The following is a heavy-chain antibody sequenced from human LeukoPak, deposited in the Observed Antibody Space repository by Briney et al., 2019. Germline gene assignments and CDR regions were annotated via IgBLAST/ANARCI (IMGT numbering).Heavy chain of an antibody. J-gene: IGHJ6*02. V-gene: IGHV3-30-3*01. CDR1: GFTFSSYT. CDR2: ISYDGSNK. D-gene: IGHD1-1*01. Sequence: GRSLRLSCATSGFTFSSYTIHWVRQAPGKGLEWVAVISYDGSNKYYADSVKGRFSISRDNSKDTLYLQMNSLRTEDTAVYYCATGIWTNLYVMDVWGQGTTVTVSS. CDR3: ATGIWTNLYVMDV.